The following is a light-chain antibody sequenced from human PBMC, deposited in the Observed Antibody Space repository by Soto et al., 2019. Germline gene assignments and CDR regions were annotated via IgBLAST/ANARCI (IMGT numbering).Light chain of an antibody. Sequence: QSALTQPASVSGAPGQSVTISCTGTSSDVGGYNYVYWYQQHPGKAPKLMIYDVSNRPSGVSNRFSGSKSGTSASLTISGLQAEDEADYYCSSYTSSSTDYVFGTGTKLTVL. CDR1: SSDVGGYNY. V-gene: IGLV2-14*01. J-gene: IGLJ1*01. CDR2: DVS. CDR3: SSYTSSSTDYV.